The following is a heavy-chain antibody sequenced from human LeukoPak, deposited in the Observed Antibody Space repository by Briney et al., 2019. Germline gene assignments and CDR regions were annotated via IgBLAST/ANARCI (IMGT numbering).Heavy chain of an antibody. J-gene: IGHJ5*02. CDR1: GFTFSSYA. CDR2: ITSDGGRT. Sequence: GGSLRLSCAASGFTFSSYAVHWVRQAPGKGLEYVSAITSDGGRTYYANSVKGRFTISRDNSKNTLYLQMNSLRAEDTAVYYCARGYCSGGSCYPAWFDPWGQGTLVTVSS. V-gene: IGHV3-64*01. D-gene: IGHD2-15*01. CDR3: ARGYCSGGSCYPAWFDP.